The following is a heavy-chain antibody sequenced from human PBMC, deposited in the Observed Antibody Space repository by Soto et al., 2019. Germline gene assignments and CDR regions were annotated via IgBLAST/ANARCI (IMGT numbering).Heavy chain of an antibody. D-gene: IGHD3-3*01. CDR1: GFTFNTYA. CDR2: IRSNGGST. J-gene: IGHJ6*03. Sequence: GGSLRISCAASGFTFNTYAMNWVRQAPGKKLEYVSGIRSNGGSTYYGSSVKDRFTISRDNSKNTLFLQMGSLRPEDMAVYYWASVRITIFGVIATAESRYMDVWGRGTTVTVSS. CDR3: ASVRITIFGVIATAESRYMDV. V-gene: IGHV3-64*01.